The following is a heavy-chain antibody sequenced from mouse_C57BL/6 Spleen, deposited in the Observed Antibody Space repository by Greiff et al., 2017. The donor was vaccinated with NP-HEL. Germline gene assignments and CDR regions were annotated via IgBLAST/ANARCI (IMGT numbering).Heavy chain of an antibody. D-gene: IGHD2-5*01. CDR2: IYPGSGST. J-gene: IGHJ2*01. Sequence: QVHVKQPGAELVKPGASVKMSCKASGYTFTSYWITWVKQRPGQGLEWIGDIYPGSGSTNYNEKFKSKATLTVDTSSSTAYMQLSSLTSEDSAVYYCARRPSYYSNYDYFDYWGQGTTLTVSS. CDR1: GYTFTSYW. V-gene: IGHV1-55*01. CDR3: ARRPSYYSNYDYFDY.